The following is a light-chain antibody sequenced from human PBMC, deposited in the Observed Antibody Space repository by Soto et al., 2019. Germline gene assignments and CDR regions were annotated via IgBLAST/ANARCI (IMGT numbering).Light chain of an antibody. V-gene: IGKV3-15*01. J-gene: IGKJ1*01. CDR2: DTS. CDR3: KQYGSSPRT. Sequence: EVVMRQSPATLSVSPGECATLSCRASQGIGDTLAWYQHKPGQTPRLLIYDTSTRAPGVPTRFSGSRSGAEFTLTINSLQAEDFGVYYCKQYGSSPRTFGQGTKVDIK. CDR1: QGIGDT.